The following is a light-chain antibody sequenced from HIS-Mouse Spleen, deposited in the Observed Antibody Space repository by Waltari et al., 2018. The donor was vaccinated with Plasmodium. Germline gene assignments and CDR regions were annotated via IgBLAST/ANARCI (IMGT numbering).Light chain of an antibody. V-gene: IGLV1-47*02. CDR3: AAWDDSLSGRV. CDR2: SNN. J-gene: IGLJ3*02. Sequence: QSVLTQPPSASGTPGQRVTISCSGSSSNIGSNYVYWYQKLPGTAPKTLIYSNNQRPSGVPDRFSGSKSGTSASLAISGLRSEDEAVYYCAAWDDSLSGRVFGGGTKLTVL. CDR1: SSNIGSNY.